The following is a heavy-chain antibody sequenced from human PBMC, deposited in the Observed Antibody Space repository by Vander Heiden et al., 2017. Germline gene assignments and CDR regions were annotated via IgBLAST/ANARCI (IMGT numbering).Heavy chain of an antibody. CDR2: ISGSGGST. D-gene: IGHD2-21*02. V-gene: IGHV3-23*01. CDR3: AKDLCRGGDCRPDAFDI. CDR1: GFTFSSYA. J-gene: IGHJ3*02. Sequence: EVQLLESGGGLVQPGGSLRLSCAASGFTFSSYAMSWVRQAPGKGLEWVLAISGSGGSTYYADSVKGRFTISRDNSKNTLYLQMNSLRAEDTAVYYCAKDLCRGGDCRPDAFDIWGQGTMVTVSS.